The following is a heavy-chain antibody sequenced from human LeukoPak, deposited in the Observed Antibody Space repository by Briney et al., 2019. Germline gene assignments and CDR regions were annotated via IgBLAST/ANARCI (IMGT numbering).Heavy chain of an antibody. CDR1: GGTFSSYA. CDR3: ASYGPQNWFDP. V-gene: IGHV1-69*13. CDR2: IIPIFGTA. J-gene: IGHJ5*02. Sequence: SVTVSCKASGGTFSSYAISWVRQAPGQGLEWMGGIIPIFGTANYAQKFQGRVTITADESTSTAYMELSSLRSEVTAVYYCASYGPQNWFDPWGQGTLVTVSS. D-gene: IGHD2-8*01.